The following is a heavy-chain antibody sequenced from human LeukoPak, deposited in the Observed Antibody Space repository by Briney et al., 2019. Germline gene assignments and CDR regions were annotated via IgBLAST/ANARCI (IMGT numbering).Heavy chain of an antibody. CDR1: GDSVSSNSAA. CDR3: ARGGGRFGELTFDY. J-gene: IGHJ4*02. Sequence: SQTLSLTCAISGDSVSSNSAAWNWIRQSPSRGLEWLGRTYYRSEWYNEYAVSVKSRIIINPDTSKNQFSLQLNSVTPEDTAVYYCARGGGRFGELTFDYWGQGTLVTVSS. CDR2: TYYRSEWYN. V-gene: IGHV6-1*01. D-gene: IGHD3-10*01.